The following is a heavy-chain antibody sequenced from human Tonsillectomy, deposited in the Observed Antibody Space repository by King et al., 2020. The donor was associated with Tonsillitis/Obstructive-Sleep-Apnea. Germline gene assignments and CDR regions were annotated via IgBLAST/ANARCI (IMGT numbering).Heavy chain of an antibody. CDR2: INPNSGGT. V-gene: IGHV1-2*02. D-gene: IGHD2-2*01. CDR1: GYTFNAYY. Sequence: QLVQSGAEVKKPGASVKVSCKASGYTFNAYYMHWVRQAPGQGLEWMGWINPNSGGTNYAQKFQGRVTMTRDTSISTGYMELSRLSSDDTAVYYCATFETISAAVRISNWYFDLWGRGTLVTVSS. J-gene: IGHJ2*01. CDR3: ATFETISAAVRISNWYFDL.